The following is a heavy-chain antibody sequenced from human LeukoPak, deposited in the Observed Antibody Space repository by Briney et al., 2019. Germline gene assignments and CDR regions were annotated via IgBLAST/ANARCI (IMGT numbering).Heavy chain of an antibody. CDR1: GYSISSGYY. CDR2: IYHSGST. CDR3: ARDRDSNGWTVAFDF. V-gene: IGHV4-38-2*02. Sequence: SETLSLTCGVSGYSISSGYYWGWIRQPPGKGLEWIGSIYHSGSTYYNASLKSRVTISVDTSKNQFSLELSSVTAAVTAVYYCARDRDSNGWTVAFDFWGQGTMVTVSS. J-gene: IGHJ3*01. D-gene: IGHD6-19*01.